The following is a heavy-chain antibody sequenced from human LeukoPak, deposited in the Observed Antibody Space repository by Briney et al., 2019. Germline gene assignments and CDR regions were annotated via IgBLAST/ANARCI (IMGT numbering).Heavy chain of an antibody. J-gene: IGHJ6*04. D-gene: IGHD3-10*02. CDR1: AFTFSDYW. Sequence: GGSLRLSCAASAFTFSDYWMTWVRQTPGKGLERVANINNHGSETYYVDSVRGRFTISRDNAKNSLYLQMNSLRAEDTAVYYCAELGITMIGGVWGKGTTVTISS. V-gene: IGHV3-7*01. CDR3: AELGITMIGGV. CDR2: INNHGSET.